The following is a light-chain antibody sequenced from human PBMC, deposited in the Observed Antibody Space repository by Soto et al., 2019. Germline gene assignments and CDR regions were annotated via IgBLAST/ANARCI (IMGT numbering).Light chain of an antibody. V-gene: IGKV1-27*01. CDR2: AAS. J-gene: IGKJ4*01. Sequence: VTQAPASLSLSAGERATIACWASQGISTYLAWYQQKPGKAPKLLIYAASIWHSGIPSRFSGSGSGTDFTLTISSLEPEDVAIYYCQKYNSAPRTFGGGTKLEIK. CDR3: QKYNSAPRT. CDR1: QGISTY.